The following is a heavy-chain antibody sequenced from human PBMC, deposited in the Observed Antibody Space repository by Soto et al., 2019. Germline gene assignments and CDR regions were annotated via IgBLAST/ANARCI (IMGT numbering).Heavy chain of an antibody. CDR3: ARDRNSKNWFDP. CDR2: ISYDGSNK. D-gene: IGHD6-13*01. CDR1: GFTFSSYA. V-gene: IGHV3-30-3*01. Sequence: GGSLRLSCAASGFTFSSYAMHWVRQAPGKGLEWVAVISYDGSNKYYADSVKGRFTISRDNSKNTLYLQMNSLRAEDTAVYYCARDRNSKNWFDPWGQGTLVTVSS. J-gene: IGHJ5*02.